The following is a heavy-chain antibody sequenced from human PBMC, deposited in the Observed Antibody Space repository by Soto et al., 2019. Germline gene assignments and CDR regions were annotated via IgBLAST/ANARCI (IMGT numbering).Heavy chain of an antibody. D-gene: IGHD5-12*01. CDR1: GFTTRTYG. V-gene: IGHV3-30*18. CDR3: AKDRGYDFDPPRYFYSGMDV. CDR2: ISYDGSNK. J-gene: IGHJ6*02. Sequence: GGSLRLSCAVSGFTTRTYGMHWVRQAPGKGLEWVAVISYDGSNKYYGESVKGRVTISRGKSKNTVYLRMNSLKPEDTAVYFCAKDRGYDFDPPRYFYSGMDVWGQGTTVTVSS.